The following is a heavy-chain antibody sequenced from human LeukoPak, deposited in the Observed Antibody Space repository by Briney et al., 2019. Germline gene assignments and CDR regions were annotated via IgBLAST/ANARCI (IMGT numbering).Heavy chain of an antibody. CDR1: GFTFSSYG. CDR2: IWYDGSNK. CDR3: ARDNFRFGSGSHDY. V-gene: IGHV3-33*01. D-gene: IGHD3-10*01. J-gene: IGHJ4*02. Sequence: GGSLRLSCAASGFTFSSYGMPWVRQAPGKGLEWVAVIWYDGSNKYYADSVKGRFTISRDNSKNTLYLQMNSLRAEDTAVYYCARDNFRFGSGSHDYWGQGTLVTVSS.